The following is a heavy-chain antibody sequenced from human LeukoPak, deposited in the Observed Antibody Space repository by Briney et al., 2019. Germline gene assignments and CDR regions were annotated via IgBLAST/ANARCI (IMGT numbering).Heavy chain of an antibody. D-gene: IGHD3-10*01. J-gene: IGHJ4*02. CDR3: AREWFVRYYFDY. CDR2: IYSGGST. CDR1: GFTVSSNY. Sequence: GGSLRLSCAASGFTVSSNYMSWVRQAPGKGLEWVSVIYSGGSTYYADSVKGRFTISRDNSKNTLYLQMNSLRAEDTAVYYCAREWFVRYYFDYWGQGTLVTVSS. V-gene: IGHV3-53*05.